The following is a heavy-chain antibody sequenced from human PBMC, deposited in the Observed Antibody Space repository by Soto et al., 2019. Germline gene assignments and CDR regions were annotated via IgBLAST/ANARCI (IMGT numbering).Heavy chain of an antibody. V-gene: IGHV3-23*01. CDR2: ITGRGSRT. CDR1: GFTFSSYA. D-gene: IGHD2-2*02. J-gene: IGHJ4*02. CDR3: AKAHCSSATCYTDY. Sequence: GGSLRLSCAASGFTFSSYAMTWVRQAPGKGLEWVSTITGRGSRTYFANSVKGRFTISRDNSRSTLYLQMNSLRAEDTAVYYCAKAHCSSATCYTDYWGQGTLVTVSS.